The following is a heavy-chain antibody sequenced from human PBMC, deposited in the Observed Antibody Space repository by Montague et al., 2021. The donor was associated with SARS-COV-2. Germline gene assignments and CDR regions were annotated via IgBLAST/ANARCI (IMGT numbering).Heavy chain of an antibody. Sequence: SETLSLTCSVSGDSIRSSGYYWGWIRQPPGKGLEWIGTVYYSGSTNYNPSLKIRVTMPVDTSKNQFSLELRSVTAADTAVYYCARLGFVELWLNLGWFDPWGQGTLVTVSS. CDR1: GDSIRSSGYY. V-gene: IGHV4-39*01. CDR3: ARLGFVELWLNLGWFDP. D-gene: IGHD3-16*02. J-gene: IGHJ5*02. CDR2: VYYSGST.